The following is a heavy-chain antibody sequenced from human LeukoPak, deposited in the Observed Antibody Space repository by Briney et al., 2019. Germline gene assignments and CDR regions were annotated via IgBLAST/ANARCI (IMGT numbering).Heavy chain of an antibody. CDR2: ISGSIGST. CDR1: GFTFSSYA. D-gene: IGHD3-22*01. Sequence: GGSLRLSCAASGFTFSSYAMSWVRQAPGKGLEWVSGISGSIGSTYYADSVKGRFTISRDNSKNTLYLQMNSLRAGDTAVYYCAKDVMAYYDSGGYYNYFDCWGQGTLVTVSS. CDR3: AKDVMAYYDSGGYYNYFDC. V-gene: IGHV3-23*01. J-gene: IGHJ4*02.